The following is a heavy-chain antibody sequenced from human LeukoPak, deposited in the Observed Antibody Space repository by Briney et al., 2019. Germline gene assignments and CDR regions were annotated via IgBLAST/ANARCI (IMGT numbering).Heavy chain of an antibody. CDR1: GGSISSYY. CDR2: IYYSGST. Sequence: SETLSLTCTVSGGSISSYYWSWIRQPPGKGLEWIGYIYYSGSTNYNPSLKSRVTISVDTSKNQFSLKLSSVTAADTAVYYCARLPRGDYRGYYFDYWGQGTLVIVSS. CDR3: ARLPRGDYRGYYFDY. D-gene: IGHD3-10*01. V-gene: IGHV4-59*08. J-gene: IGHJ4*02.